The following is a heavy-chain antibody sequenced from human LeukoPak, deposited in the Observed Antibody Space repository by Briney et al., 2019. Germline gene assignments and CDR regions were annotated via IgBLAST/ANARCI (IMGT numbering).Heavy chain of an antibody. CDR3: ARADPLYCGGDCYYYFDY. CDR2: IYYSGST. Sequence: SETLSLTCTVSGGSISSGGYYWNWIRQHPGKGLEWIGYIYYSGSTYYNPSLKSRVTISVDTSKNQFSLKLSSVTAADTAVYYCARADPLYCGGDCYYYFDYWGQGTLVTVSS. CDR1: GGSISSGGYY. V-gene: IGHV4-31*03. J-gene: IGHJ4*02. D-gene: IGHD2-21*02.